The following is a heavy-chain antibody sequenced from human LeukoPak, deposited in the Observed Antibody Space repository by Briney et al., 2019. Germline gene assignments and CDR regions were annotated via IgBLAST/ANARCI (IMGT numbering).Heavy chain of an antibody. CDR2: ISYDGSNK. CDR1: GFTFSSYG. V-gene: IGHV3-30*18. Sequence: GRSLRLSCAASGFTFSSYGMHWVRQAPGKGLEWVGVISYDGSNKYYADSVKGRFTISRDNSKNTLYLQMNSLRAEDTAVYYCAKDRDSSGWYVYYYYYGMDVWGQGTTVTVSS. J-gene: IGHJ6*02. D-gene: IGHD6-19*01. CDR3: AKDRDSSGWYVYYYYYGMDV.